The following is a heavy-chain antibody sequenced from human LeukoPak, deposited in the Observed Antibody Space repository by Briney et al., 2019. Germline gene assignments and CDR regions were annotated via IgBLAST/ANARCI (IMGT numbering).Heavy chain of an antibody. CDR1: GFTFGNNW. CDR2: IKQDGSEK. V-gene: IGHV3-7*03. CDR3: ARAKIAAAGTGAFDV. D-gene: IGHD6-13*01. Sequence: GGSLRLSCAVSGFTFGNNWMSWVRQAPGEGLEWVANIKQDGSEKYYVDSVKGRFTISRDNSKNTLFLQMNSLGAEDTAVYYCARAKIAAAGTGAFDVWGQGTLVTVSS. J-gene: IGHJ3*01.